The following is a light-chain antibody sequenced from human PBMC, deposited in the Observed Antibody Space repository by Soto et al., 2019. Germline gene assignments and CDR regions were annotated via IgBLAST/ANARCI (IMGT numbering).Light chain of an antibody. CDR3: AAWDDGLNGWL. CDR1: SSDVGAYTS. J-gene: IGLJ3*02. Sequence: QSALTQPASVSGSPGQSITISCTGSSSDVGAYTSVSWYQQHPGKAPKLMIYEVSNRPSGVSRRFSGSKSGNTASLTISGLQAEDEAHYYCAAWDDGLNGWLFGGGTKLTVL. CDR2: EVS. V-gene: IGLV2-14*01.